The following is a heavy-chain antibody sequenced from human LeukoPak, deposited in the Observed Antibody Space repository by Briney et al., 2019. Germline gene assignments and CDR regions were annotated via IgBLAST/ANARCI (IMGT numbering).Heavy chain of an antibody. J-gene: IGHJ4*02. CDR3: ARGRGVGEQWLLRGYFDY. CDR1: GFTFSSYA. D-gene: IGHD6-19*01. V-gene: IGHV3-30-3*01. Sequence: PGGSLRLSCAASGFTFSSYAMHWVRQAPGKGLEWVAVISYDGSNRYYADSVKGRFTISRDSSKNTLYLQMNSLRVEDTALYYCARGRGVGEQWLLRGYFDYWGQGTLVTVSS. CDR2: ISYDGSNR.